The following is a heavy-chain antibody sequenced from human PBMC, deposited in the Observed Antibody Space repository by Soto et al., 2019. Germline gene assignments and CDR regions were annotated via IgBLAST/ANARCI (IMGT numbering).Heavy chain of an antibody. D-gene: IGHD2-2*01. J-gene: IGHJ4*02. CDR2: ISYDGSNK. V-gene: IGHV3-30*18. CDR1: GFTFSSYG. CDR3: AKEATRDYFDY. Sequence: QVQLVESGGGVVQPGRSLRLSCAASGFTFSSYGMHWVRQAPGKGLEWVAVISYDGSNKYYADSVMGRFTISRDNSKNTLYLQMNSLRAEDTAVYYCAKEATRDYFDYWGQGTLVTVSS.